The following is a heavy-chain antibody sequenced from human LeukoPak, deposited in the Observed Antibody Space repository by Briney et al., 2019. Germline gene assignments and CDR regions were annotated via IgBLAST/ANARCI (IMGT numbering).Heavy chain of an antibody. CDR3: ARDSPPLRYFDWLSAEALDY. Sequence: GGSLRLSCAASGFTFSDYYMSWIRQAPGKGLEWVSYISSSGSTIYYADSVKGRFTISRDNAKNSLYLQMNSLRAEDTAVYYCARDSPPLRYFDWLSAEALDYWGQGTLVTVSS. V-gene: IGHV3-11*04. CDR1: GFTFSDYY. D-gene: IGHD3-9*01. J-gene: IGHJ4*02. CDR2: ISSSGSTI.